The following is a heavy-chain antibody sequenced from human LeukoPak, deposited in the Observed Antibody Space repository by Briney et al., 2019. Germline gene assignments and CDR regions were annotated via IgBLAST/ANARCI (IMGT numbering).Heavy chain of an antibody. Sequence: GGSLRLSCAASGFTFSSYAMHWVRQAPGKGLEWVAVISYDGSNKYYADSVKGRFTISRDNSKNTLYLQMNSLRAEDTAVYYCARGIVGATTGLFFDYWGQGTLVTVSS. J-gene: IGHJ4*02. CDR3: ARGIVGATTGLFFDY. CDR2: ISYDGSNK. D-gene: IGHD1-26*01. CDR1: GFTFSSYA. V-gene: IGHV3-30*04.